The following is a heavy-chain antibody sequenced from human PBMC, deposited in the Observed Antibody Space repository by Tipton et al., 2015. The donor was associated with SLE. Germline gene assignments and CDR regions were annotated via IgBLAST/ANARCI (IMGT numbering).Heavy chain of an antibody. CDR2: INRDGRNT. CDR3: AKDDGNYLAY. J-gene: IGHJ4*02. D-gene: IGHD1-14*01. CDR1: GFTFSNYW. V-gene: IGHV3-74*01. Sequence: SLRLSCAASGFTFSNYWMHWVRQAPGQGLLWVSYINRDGRNTNYADSVKGRFTISRDVAKNTVYLQMNSLRVDDTALYYCAKDDGNYLAYWGQGTLVTVSS.